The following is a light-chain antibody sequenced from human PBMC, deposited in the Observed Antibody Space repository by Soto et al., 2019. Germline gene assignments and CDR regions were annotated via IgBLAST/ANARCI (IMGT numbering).Light chain of an antibody. CDR1: QSISSSY. Sequence: PGERVALSFSASQSISSSYLAWYQQKPGQAPRLLIYGASNRATGIPDRFSGSGSGTDFTLTISRLEPEDFAVYYCQQYGSSGTFGRGTKVDI. CDR3: QQYGSSGT. V-gene: IGKV3-20*01. CDR2: GAS. J-gene: IGKJ4*02.